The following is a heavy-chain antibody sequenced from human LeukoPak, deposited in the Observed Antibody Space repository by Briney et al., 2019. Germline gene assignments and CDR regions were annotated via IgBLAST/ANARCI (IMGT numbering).Heavy chain of an antibody. CDR1: GGSFSGYY. Sequence: PSETLSLTCAVYGGSFSGYYWSWIRQPPGKGLEWIGEINHSGSTNYNPSLKSRVTISVDTSKNQFSLKLSSVTAADTAVYYCASSGAAAPPEYFQHWGQGTLVTVSS. V-gene: IGHV4-34*01. J-gene: IGHJ1*01. CDR3: ASSGAAAPPEYFQH. CDR2: INHSGST. D-gene: IGHD6-13*01.